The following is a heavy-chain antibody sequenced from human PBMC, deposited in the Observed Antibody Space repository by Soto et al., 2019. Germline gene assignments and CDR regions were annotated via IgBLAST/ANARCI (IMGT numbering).Heavy chain of an antibody. J-gene: IGHJ3*02. CDR1: GGSVSSGRYY. V-gene: IGHV4-61*01. CDR2: IYYSGST. CDR3: ARGSGPNDAFDI. Sequence: QVQLQESGPGLVKPSETLSLTCTVSGGSVSSGRYYWSWIRQPPGKGLEWIGYIYYSGSTNYNPSLKSRVTISVDTSKNQFSLKLSSVTAADTAVYYCARGSGPNDAFDIWGQGTMVTVSS. D-gene: IGHD2-15*01.